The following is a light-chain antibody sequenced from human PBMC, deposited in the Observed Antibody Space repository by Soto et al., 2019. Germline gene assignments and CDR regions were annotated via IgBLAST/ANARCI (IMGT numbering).Light chain of an antibody. CDR2: GAS. Sequence: EIELTHSPGTLSLSPWERATLSCRASQSVSSNYLAWYQQKPGQAPRLLMYGASSRATGIPDRFSGSGSGTDFTLTISRLEPEDFAVYYCQQWRTFGQGTKVDIK. CDR3: QQWRT. V-gene: IGKV3-20*01. CDR1: QSVSSNY. J-gene: IGKJ2*01.